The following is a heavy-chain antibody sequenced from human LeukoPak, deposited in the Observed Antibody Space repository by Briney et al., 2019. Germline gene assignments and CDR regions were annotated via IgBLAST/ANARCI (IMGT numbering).Heavy chain of an antibody. CDR2: ISSDGSNR. J-gene: IGHJ4*02. CDR1: GFTFSSYA. Sequence: PGGSLRLSCAASGFTFSSYAMHWVRQAPGKGLEWVALISSDGSNRYYADSVKGRFTLSRDNPKNTLYLQVNSLRPDDTAVYCCARDLRSSGYYAFDYWGQGILVTVSS. D-gene: IGHD3-22*01. CDR3: ARDLRSSGYYAFDY. V-gene: IGHV3-30*04.